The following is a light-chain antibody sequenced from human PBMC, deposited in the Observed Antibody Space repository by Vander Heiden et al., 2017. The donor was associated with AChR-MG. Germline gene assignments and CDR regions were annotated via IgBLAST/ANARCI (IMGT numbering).Light chain of an antibody. CDR1: QSLLYSNGYNY. CDR2: LGS. Sequence: DFVMTQSPLSLPVTPGEPATISCRCSQSLLYSNGYNYLDWYLQKPGQSPQILIYLGSNRAPGVPDRFSGSGSGTDFTLKISRVEAEDVVVYYCMQTLQAPLTFGQGTKLEI. J-gene: IGKJ2*01. CDR3: MQTLQAPLT. V-gene: IGKV2-28*01.